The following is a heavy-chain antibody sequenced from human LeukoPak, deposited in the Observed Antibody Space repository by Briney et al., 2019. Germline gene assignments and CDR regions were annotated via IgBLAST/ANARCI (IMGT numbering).Heavy chain of an antibody. CDR3: ARNNTLMMYPRGGEDKGFDY. Sequence: PSETLSLTCTVSGDSMRSSSDYWAWIRQPPGKGLEWIGSVYYSGSTHYNPSLKSRVTISVDTSKNEFSLKLSSVTAADTAVYYCARNNTLMMYPRGGEDKGFDYWGQGTLVTVSS. J-gene: IGHJ4*02. V-gene: IGHV4-39*01. CDR1: GDSMRSSSDY. D-gene: IGHD2-8*01. CDR2: VYYSGST.